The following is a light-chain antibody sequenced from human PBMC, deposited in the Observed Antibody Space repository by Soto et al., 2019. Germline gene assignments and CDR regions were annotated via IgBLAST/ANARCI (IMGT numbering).Light chain of an antibody. CDR2: EVN. J-gene: IGLJ1*01. CDR3: FSFTTTSTHV. V-gene: IGLV2-14*01. Sequence: QSVLTQPPSVSAAPGQRVTISCSGSSSDMGNYAVSWYQQHPGKAPKLMISEVNNRPSGVSNRFSGSKSGNTAYLTISGLQVEDEAEYFCFSFTTTSTHVFGTGTKVTVL. CDR1: SSDMGNYA.